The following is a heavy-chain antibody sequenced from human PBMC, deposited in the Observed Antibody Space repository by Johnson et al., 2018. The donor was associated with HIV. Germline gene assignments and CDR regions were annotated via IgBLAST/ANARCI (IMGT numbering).Heavy chain of an antibody. D-gene: IGHD1-1*01. V-gene: IGHV3-9*01. CDR1: GFTFDDYA. CDR2: ISWHSGSI. CDR3: ATSTASDALDI. J-gene: IGHJ3*02. Sequence: VQLVESGGVLIQPGRSLRLSCAASGFTFDDYAMHWVRQAPGKGLEWVSGISWHSGSIGYADSVKGRFTISRDNAKNSLYLQMNSLRAEDTAVYYCATSTASDALDIWGQGTMVTVSS.